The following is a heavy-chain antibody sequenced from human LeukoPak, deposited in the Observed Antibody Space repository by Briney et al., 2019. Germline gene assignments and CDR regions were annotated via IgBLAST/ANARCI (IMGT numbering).Heavy chain of an antibody. CDR2: FYPGDSDT. J-gene: IGHJ4*02. V-gene: IGHV5-51*01. D-gene: IGHD2-15*01. CDR3: ARLPVYCSGGSCYPKYYFDY. CDR1: GYSFTSYW. Sequence: GESLKISCKGSGYSFTSYWIAWVRQMPGKGLEWMGIFYPGDSDTRYSPSFQGQVTISADKSISTAYLQWSSLRASDTAMYYCARLPVYCSGGSCYPKYYFDYWGQGTLVTVSS.